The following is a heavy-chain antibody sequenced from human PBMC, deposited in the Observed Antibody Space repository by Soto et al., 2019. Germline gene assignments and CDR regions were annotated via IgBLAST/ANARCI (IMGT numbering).Heavy chain of an antibody. CDR3: ARQQYSSSWNYYYGMDV. V-gene: IGHV5-51*01. CDR1: GYSFTSYW. Sequence: PGESLKISCKGSGYSFTSYWIGWVRQMPGKGLEWMGIIYPGDSDTRYSPSFQGQVTISADKSISTAYLQWSSLKAPDTAMYYCARQQYSSSWNYYYGMDVWGQGTTVTVSS. J-gene: IGHJ6*02. D-gene: IGHD6-13*01. CDR2: IYPGDSDT.